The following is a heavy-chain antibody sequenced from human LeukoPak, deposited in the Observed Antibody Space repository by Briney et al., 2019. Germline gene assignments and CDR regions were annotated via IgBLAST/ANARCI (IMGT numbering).Heavy chain of an antibody. Sequence: GGSLRLSCAASGFTFSSYSMNWVRQAPGKGLEWVSAISGSGGSTYYADSVKGRFTISRDNSKNTLYLQMNSLRAEDTAVYYCAKSPSYYYYYMDVWGKGTTVTISS. CDR3: AKSPSYYYYYMDV. V-gene: IGHV3-23*01. CDR1: GFTFSSYS. J-gene: IGHJ6*03. CDR2: ISGSGGST.